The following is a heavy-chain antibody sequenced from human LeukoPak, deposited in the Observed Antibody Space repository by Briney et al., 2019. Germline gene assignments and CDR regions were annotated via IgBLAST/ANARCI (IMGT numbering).Heavy chain of an antibody. V-gene: IGHV4-39*02. D-gene: IGHD6-19*01. J-gene: IGHJ4*02. CDR3: ATGAGKTFAF. CDR1: GGSISSGDYY. Sequence: PSETLSLTCTVSGGSISSGDYYWSWIRQPPGKGLEWIGSIYYTGSTYYNPSLKSRVTISVDTSKNHFSLKLSSVTAADTSVYYCATGAGKTFAFWGQGTLVTVSS. CDR2: IYYTGST.